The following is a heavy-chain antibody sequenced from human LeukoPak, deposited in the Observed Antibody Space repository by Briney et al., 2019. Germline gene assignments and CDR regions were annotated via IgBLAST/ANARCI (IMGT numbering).Heavy chain of an antibody. CDR2: ISSYNGNT. J-gene: IGHJ5*02. CDR3: ARDGGTPFDYGDYVSWFDP. CDR1: GYTFTSYG. V-gene: IGHV1-18*01. D-gene: IGHD4-17*01. Sequence: ASVKVSCKASGYTFTSYGISWVRQAHGQGLEWMGWISSYNGNTNYAQKLKGRGTMTTDTSTSTAYMELRSLRSDDTAVYYCARDGGTPFDYGDYVSWFDPWGQGTLVTVSS.